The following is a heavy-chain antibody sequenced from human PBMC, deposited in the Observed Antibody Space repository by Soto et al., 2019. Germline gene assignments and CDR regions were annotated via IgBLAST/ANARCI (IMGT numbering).Heavy chain of an antibody. CDR2: IDSSGST. CDR1: GDSIGNGDYY. CDR3: ASRYLY. V-gene: IGHV4-30-4*01. D-gene: IGHD3-16*02. Sequence: SETLSLTCTVSGDSIGNGDYYWSWIRQPPGRGLEWIGYIDSSGSTYYHPSLKSRLTMSVDMSKNQFSLRLTSVTAADTAVYYCASRYLYWGQGLLVTVS. J-gene: IGHJ4*02.